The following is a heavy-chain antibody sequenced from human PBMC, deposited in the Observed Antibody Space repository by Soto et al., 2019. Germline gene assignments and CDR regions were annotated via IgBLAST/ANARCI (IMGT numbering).Heavy chain of an antibody. CDR3: ARTESGTYGDHFDY. CDR1: GASIGSYY. J-gene: IGHJ4*02. D-gene: IGHD1-26*01. CDR2: IYYSGST. Sequence: SETLSLTCTVSGASIGSYYWSWILQPPGKGLEWIGYIYYSGSTNYNPSLKSRVTISVDTSKNQFSLELSSVTAADTAMYYCARTESGTYGDHFDYWGQGTLVTVSS. V-gene: IGHV4-59*01.